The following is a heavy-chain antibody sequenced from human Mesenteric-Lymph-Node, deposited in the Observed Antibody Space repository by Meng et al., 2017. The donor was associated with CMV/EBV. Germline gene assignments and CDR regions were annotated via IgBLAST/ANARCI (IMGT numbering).Heavy chain of an antibody. Sequence: GESLKISCAASGFTFSSYAMSWVRQAPGKGLEWVSYVSSSGNTIYYADSVKGRFSISRDNGKKSLYLQMNSLRVEDTALYYCARGYAYGPYAYYYGMDVWGQGTTVTVSS. CDR3: ARGYAYGPYAYYYGMDV. CDR1: GFTFSSYA. CDR2: VSSSGNTI. D-gene: IGHD3-16*01. V-gene: IGHV3-48*04. J-gene: IGHJ6*02.